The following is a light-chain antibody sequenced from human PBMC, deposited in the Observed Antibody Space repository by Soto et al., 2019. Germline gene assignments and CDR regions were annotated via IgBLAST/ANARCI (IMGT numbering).Light chain of an antibody. CDR3: QQYGSLLFT. J-gene: IGKJ3*01. CDR1: QSVSSKY. V-gene: IGKV3-20*01. CDR2: GAS. Sequence: DIVLTQSPGTLALSPGERATLSCRASQSVSSKYLAWYQEKPGQAPRVLIYGASIRATGIPERFSDGGSGTDFTLTITRLEPEDFAVYYSQQYGSLLFTVGPGTQVDIK.